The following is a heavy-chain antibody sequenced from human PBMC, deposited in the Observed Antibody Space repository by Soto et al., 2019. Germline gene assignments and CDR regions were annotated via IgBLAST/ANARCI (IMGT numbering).Heavy chain of an antibody. CDR3: ARDSGSYSDYYYGMDV. CDR2: IKQDGSEK. CDR1: GFTFSSYW. J-gene: IGHJ6*02. V-gene: IGHV3-7*03. D-gene: IGHD1-26*01. Sequence: EVQLVESGGGLVQPGGSLRLSCAASGFTFSSYWMSWVRQAPGKGLEWVANIKQDGSEKYYVDSVKGRFTISRDNAKNSLYLQMNSLRAEDTAVYYCARDSGSYSDYYYGMDVWGQGTTVTVSS.